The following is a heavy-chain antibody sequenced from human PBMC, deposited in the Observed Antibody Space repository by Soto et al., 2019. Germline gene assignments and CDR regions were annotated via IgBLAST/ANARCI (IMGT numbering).Heavy chain of an antibody. Sequence: QVQLVESGGGVVQPGRSLRLSCAASGFTFSSYGMHWVRQAPGKGLEWVAVIWYDGSNKYYADSVKGRFTISRDNSKNTLYLQMNSLRAEDTAVYYCARDLGSESDWSGLGCLDYWGQGTLVTVSS. J-gene: IGHJ4*02. CDR1: GFTFSSYG. V-gene: IGHV3-33*01. CDR2: IWYDGSNK. CDR3: ARDLGSESDWSGLGCLDY. D-gene: IGHD3-9*01.